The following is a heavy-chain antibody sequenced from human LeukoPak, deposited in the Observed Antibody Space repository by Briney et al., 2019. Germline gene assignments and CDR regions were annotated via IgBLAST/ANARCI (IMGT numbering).Heavy chain of an antibody. CDR3: ARDPHPKSNNWFDT. CDR2: VYYNGNT. J-gene: IGHJ5*02. V-gene: IGHV4-59*01. Sequence: SETLSLTCTVSGGSINDYYWNWIRQPPGKGPEWIGHVYYNGNTMYNPSLKYRLIITLHTSENQFSLKLTSLSAADTAVYYCARDPHPKSNNWFDTWGQGILVTVSS. CDR1: GGSINDYY.